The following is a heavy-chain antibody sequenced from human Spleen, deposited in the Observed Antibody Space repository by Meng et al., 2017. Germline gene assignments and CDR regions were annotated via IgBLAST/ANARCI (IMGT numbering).Heavy chain of an antibody. V-gene: IGHV4-34*01. CDR2: IYHLGST. CDR1: GGYFSDYY. J-gene: IGHJ4*01. CDR3: AVFSSGWGPFDC. D-gene: IGHD6-19*01. Sequence: GQITRWGAGLLKPPEPLSLTSVASGGYFSDYYWSWIRQPPGKGLEWIGEIYHLGSTNYNPSLKSRVTISVDKSKTQFSLKVTSVTAADTAVYYCAVFSSGWGPFDCWGQGTLVTVSS.